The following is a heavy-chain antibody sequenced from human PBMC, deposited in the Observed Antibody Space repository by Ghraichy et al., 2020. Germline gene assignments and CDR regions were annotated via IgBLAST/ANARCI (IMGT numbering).Heavy chain of an antibody. CDR1: GYTFTNYF. CDR3: VRDEHLAYCDGDCSHDAFDI. CDR2: INPSVGST. V-gene: IGHV1-46*04. D-gene: IGHD2-21*02. J-gene: IGHJ3*02. Sequence: SLKVSCKASGYTFTNYFMHWVRQAPGQGLEWMGIINPSVGSTSYAQKLQDRVTMTRDTSTSTVYMELNSLRLDDTAVYYCVRDEHLAYCDGDCSHDAFDIWGQGTMVTVSS.